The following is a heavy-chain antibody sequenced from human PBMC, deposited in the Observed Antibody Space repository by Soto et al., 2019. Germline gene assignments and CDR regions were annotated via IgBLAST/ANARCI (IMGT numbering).Heavy chain of an antibody. CDR2: IKSKTDGGTT. Sequence: EVQLVESGGGLVKPGGSLRLSCAASNFSFNNAWMNWVRQAPGKGLEWVGRIKSKTDGGTTDYAAPVKGRFTISRDDSKNTLYLQMNSLETEDTAVYYCTSGAVINGWFVVDHWGQGALVTVSS. V-gene: IGHV3-15*07. CDR3: TSGAVINGWFVVDH. D-gene: IGHD6-19*01. J-gene: IGHJ4*02. CDR1: NFSFNNAW.